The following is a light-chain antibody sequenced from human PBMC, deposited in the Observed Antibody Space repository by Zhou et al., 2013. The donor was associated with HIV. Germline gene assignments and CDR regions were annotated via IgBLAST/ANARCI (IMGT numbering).Light chain of an antibody. CDR1: QDISSW. CDR3: QQYYVSSWT. J-gene: IGKJ1*01. Sequence: DIQMTQSPSTVSASAGDRVTITCRASQDISSWLAWYQQRPGKAPKLLIYRASVLQSGVPSRFSGRESGTEFTLTISSLQPDDFAIYYCQQYYVSSWTFGQGTKVEMK. CDR2: RAS. V-gene: IGKV1-5*03.